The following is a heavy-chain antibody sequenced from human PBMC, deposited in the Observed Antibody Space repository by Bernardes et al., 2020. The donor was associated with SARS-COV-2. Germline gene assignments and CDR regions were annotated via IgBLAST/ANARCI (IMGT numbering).Heavy chain of an antibody. J-gene: IGHJ5*02. Sequence: SGLTLSKPTHTLTLSCPCPGFSLPADGMWVGWIRQPPGKALEWLALIDWDDDKYYITSLKTRLTISKDTSKNQLVLTMTNMDPVDTATYYCARMLRFGSSAWFDPWGQGTQVTVSS. CDR1: GFSLPADGMW. CDR2: IDWDDDK. CDR3: ARMLRFGSSAWFDP. D-gene: IGHD3-10*01. V-gene: IGHV2-70*01.